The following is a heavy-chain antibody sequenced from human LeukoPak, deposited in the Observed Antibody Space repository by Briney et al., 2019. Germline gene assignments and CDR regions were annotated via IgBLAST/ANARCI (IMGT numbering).Heavy chain of an antibody. Sequence: PGGSLRLSCAASGFTFSDYYMSWIRQAPGKGLEWLSYISGSGTNMDYADSVKGRFTISRDDAKNSLYLQLNSLRAEDTAVYYCEAAAGLEQLWGQGTMVTVSS. D-gene: IGHD6-13*01. J-gene: IGHJ3*01. CDR1: GFTFSDYY. CDR3: EAAAGLEQL. CDR2: ISGSGTNM. V-gene: IGHV3-11*04.